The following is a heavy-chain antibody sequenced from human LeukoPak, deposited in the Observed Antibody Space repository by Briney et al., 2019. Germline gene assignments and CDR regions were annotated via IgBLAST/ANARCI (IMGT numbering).Heavy chain of an antibody. D-gene: IGHD6-19*01. J-gene: IGHJ3*02. Sequence: GGSLRLSCAASGFTFSSYAMSWVRQAPGKGLEWVSSISSSSSYIYYADSVKGRFTISRDNAKNSLYLQMNSLRAEDTAVYYRARDPQWLVTPDAFDIWGQGTMVTVSS. CDR2: ISSSSSYI. CDR3: ARDPQWLVTPDAFDI. CDR1: GFTFSSYA. V-gene: IGHV3-21*01.